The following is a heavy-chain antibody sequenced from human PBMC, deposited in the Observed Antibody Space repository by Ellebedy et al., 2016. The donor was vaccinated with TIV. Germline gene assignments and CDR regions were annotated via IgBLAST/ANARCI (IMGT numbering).Heavy chain of an antibody. Sequence: GGSLRLSCAASGFIFSNSGMNWVRQAPGKGLEWVAFIRFDGNNAYYADSVKGRFTISRDNAKNSLYLQMNSLRDDDTAIYYCARLGYSFGRYWYFDLWGRGTLVTVSS. CDR1: GFIFSNSG. J-gene: IGHJ2*01. CDR3: ARLGYSFGRYWYFDL. D-gene: IGHD5-18*01. CDR2: IRFDGNNA. V-gene: IGHV3-30*02.